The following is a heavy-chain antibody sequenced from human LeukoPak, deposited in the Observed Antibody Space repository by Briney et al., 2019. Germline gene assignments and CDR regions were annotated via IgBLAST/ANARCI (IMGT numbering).Heavy chain of an antibody. V-gene: IGHV1-24*01. Sequence: ASVKVSCKVSGYTLTELSMHWVRQAPGKGLEGMGGFDPEDGETIYAQKFQGRVTMTEDTSTDTAYMELSSLRSEDTAVYYCATDLYGSGSYSWFDPWGQGTLVTVSS. D-gene: IGHD3-10*01. CDR3: ATDLYGSGSYSWFDP. CDR2: FDPEDGET. J-gene: IGHJ5*02. CDR1: GYTLTELS.